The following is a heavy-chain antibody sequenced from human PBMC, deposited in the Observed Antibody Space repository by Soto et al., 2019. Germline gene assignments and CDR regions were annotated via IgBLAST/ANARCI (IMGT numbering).Heavy chain of an antibody. V-gene: IGHV3-21*06. CDR3: ARKPMTGSQSGAFDI. D-gene: IGHD3-9*01. J-gene: IGHJ3*02. Sequence: VQLVESGGGLVEPGGSLRLSCAASGFTFSTYLMNWVRQAPGKGLEWVSSIKSDSSSLYYADSVKGRFTIPRDNAKNSLHLQMNSLRVEDTAMYFCARKPMTGSQSGAFDIWGQGTMVTVSS. CDR2: IKSDSSSL. CDR1: GFTFSTYL.